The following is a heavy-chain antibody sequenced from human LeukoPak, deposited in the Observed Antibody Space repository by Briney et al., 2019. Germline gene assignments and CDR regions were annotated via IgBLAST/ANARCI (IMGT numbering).Heavy chain of an antibody. CDR1: GFRFANSW. Sequence: GESLKISCKGSGFRFANSWIGWVRQVSGKGLEWMGTIYPDDPDIRYSPSFQGQVTISGDKSSSTVYLQWNSLKASDTAMYFCAKKRSSGYYDSGSYAIDAFDVWGQGTMVTVSS. CDR3: AKKRSSGYYDSGSYAIDAFDV. J-gene: IGHJ3*01. CDR2: IYPDDPDI. D-gene: IGHD3-22*01. V-gene: IGHV5-51*01.